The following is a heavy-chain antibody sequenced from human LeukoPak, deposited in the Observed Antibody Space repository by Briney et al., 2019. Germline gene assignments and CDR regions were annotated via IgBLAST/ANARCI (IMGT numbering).Heavy chain of an antibody. Sequence: GGSLRLSCAASGFTFSSYAMSWVRQAPGKGLEWLSGISGSGGTTYHADSVKGRFTISRDNSKNTLYLQMNSLRAEDTAVYYCAKKYDSSGYYPLFFDYWGQGTLVTVSS. V-gene: IGHV3-23*01. CDR1: GFTFSSYA. J-gene: IGHJ4*02. CDR3: AKKYDSSGYYPLFFDY. D-gene: IGHD3-22*01. CDR2: ISGSGGTT.